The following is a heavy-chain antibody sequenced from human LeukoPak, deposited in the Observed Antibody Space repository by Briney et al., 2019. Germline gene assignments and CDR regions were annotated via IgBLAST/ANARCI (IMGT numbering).Heavy chain of an antibody. CDR1: GFTFSSYA. CDR2: ISGSGGST. Sequence: GGSLRLSCAASGFTFSSYAMSWVCQAPGKGLEWVSAISGSGGSTHYADSVKGRFTISRDNSKNTLYLQMNSLRAEDTAVYYCAKSGGSSPTGGLIIYYYYYMDVWGKGTTVTVSS. V-gene: IGHV3-23*01. CDR3: AKSGGSSPTGGLIIYYYYYMDV. D-gene: IGHD6-13*01. J-gene: IGHJ6*03.